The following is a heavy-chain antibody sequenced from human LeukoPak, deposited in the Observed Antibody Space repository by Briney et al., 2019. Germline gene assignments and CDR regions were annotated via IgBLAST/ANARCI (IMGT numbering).Heavy chain of an antibody. V-gene: IGHV3-30*04. J-gene: IGHJ4*02. CDR3: ARDRPFDILTGYSYYFDY. CDR2: ISYDGSNK. Sequence: GGSLRLSCAASGLTLSSYAMHWVRQAPGKGLEWVSVISYDGSNKYYADSVKGRFTISRDNSKNTLYLQMNSLRAEDTAVYYCARDRPFDILTGYSYYFDYWGQGTLVTVSS. CDR1: GLTLSSYA. D-gene: IGHD3-9*01.